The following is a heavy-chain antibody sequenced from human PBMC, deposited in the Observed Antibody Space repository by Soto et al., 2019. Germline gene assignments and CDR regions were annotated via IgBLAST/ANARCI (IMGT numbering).Heavy chain of an antibody. J-gene: IGHJ4*02. CDR3: ARGSLASAGTFYY. V-gene: IGHV3-21*01. CDR1: GFTFSSYS. Sequence: PGGSLRLSCAASGFTFSSYSMNWVRQAPGKGLEWVSSISSSSSYIYYADSVKGRFTISRDNAKNSLYLQMNSLRAEDTAVYYCARGSLASAGTFYYWGQGTLVTVSS. D-gene: IGHD6-13*01. CDR2: ISSSSSYI.